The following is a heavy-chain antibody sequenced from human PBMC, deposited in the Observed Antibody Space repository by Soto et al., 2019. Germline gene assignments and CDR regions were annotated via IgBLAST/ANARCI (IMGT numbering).Heavy chain of an antibody. CDR2: INAGNGNT. CDR1: GYTFTTYA. Sequence: QVQLVQSGAEVKKPGASVKLSCKASGYTFTTYAMHWVRQAPGQRLEWMGWINAGNGNTKYSQNFQGRVTISRDTSASTDYMELSSLRSEDTAVYYCARDRGSSGWVPGFWGLGTLVTVSS. V-gene: IGHV1-3*01. J-gene: IGHJ4*02. CDR3: ARDRGSSGWVPGF. D-gene: IGHD6-19*01.